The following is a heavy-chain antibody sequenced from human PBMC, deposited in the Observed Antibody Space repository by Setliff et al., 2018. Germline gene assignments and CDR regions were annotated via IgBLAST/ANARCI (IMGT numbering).Heavy chain of an antibody. CDR3: ARGPYDSSGYYPYFDY. D-gene: IGHD3-22*01. V-gene: IGHV5-51*01. CDR1: GCSFTSYW. Sequence: HGESLKISCKGSGCSFTSYWIGWVRQMPGKGLEWMGIIYPGDSDTRYSPSFQGQVTISADKSISTAYLQWSSLKASDTAMYYCARGPYDSSGYYPYFDYWGQGTLVTVSS. J-gene: IGHJ4*02. CDR2: IYPGDSDT.